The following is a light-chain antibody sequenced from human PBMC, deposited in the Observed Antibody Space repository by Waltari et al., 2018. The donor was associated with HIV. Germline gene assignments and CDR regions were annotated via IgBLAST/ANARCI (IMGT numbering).Light chain of an antibody. CDR2: GKN. J-gene: IGLJ2*01. V-gene: IGLV3-19*01. CDR3: NSRDTSGNHQV. Sequence: SSELTQDPAVSVALGQTVRITCQGDSLRSYYASWYQQKPGQAPVLVIYGKNTRPSGIPDRFSASSSGTIASLTISGAQAEDDADYYCNSRDTSGNHQVFGGGTTLTVL. CDR1: SLRSYY.